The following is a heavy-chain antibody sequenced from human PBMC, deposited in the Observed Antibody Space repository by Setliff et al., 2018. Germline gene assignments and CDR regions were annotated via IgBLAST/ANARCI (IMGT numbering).Heavy chain of an antibody. D-gene: IGHD3-16*01. J-gene: IGHJ3*01. Sequence: ASVKVSCKTSGYAFTDNYIHWVRQAPGQGLEWMGWINPKTGGTNLAQKFQGWVSMTRXXXITTAXXXLSRLTSDDMAVYFCARSDHLVVDGFDVWGQGTMVTVSS. CDR3: ARSDHLVVDGFDV. CDR2: INPKTGGT. V-gene: IGHV1-2*04. CDR1: GYAFTDNY.